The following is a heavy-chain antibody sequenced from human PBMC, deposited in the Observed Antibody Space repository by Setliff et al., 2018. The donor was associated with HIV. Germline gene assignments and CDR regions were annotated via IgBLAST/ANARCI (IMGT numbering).Heavy chain of an antibody. CDR1: GFSFSSYW. V-gene: IGHV3-74*01. CDR3: VRGSGYYYFDN. J-gene: IGHJ4*02. D-gene: IGHD3-22*01. CDR2: MNTDGSST. Sequence: GGSLRLSCAASGFSFSSYWMHWVRQAPGKGLVWVFGMNTDGSSTRYADSVKGRFTISRDNAKNMLYLQMNSLSADDTAVYYCVRGSGYYYFDNWGQGALVTVSS.